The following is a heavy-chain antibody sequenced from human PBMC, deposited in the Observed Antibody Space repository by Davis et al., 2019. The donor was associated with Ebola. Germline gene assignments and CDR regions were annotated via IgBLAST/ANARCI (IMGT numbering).Heavy chain of an antibody. CDR3: ASRRGGPQNGWDILAGYP. J-gene: IGHJ4*02. V-gene: IGHV3-74*01. CDR2: INNDGSIT. CDR1: GFTFSSSW. Sequence: GESLKISCAASGFTFSSSWMHWVRQAPGKGLVWVSPINNDGSITTYADSVKGRFTISRDNANNSLYLQMNSLRAEDTAVYYCASRRGGPQNGWDILAGYPWGQGTLVTVSS. D-gene: IGHD3-9*01.